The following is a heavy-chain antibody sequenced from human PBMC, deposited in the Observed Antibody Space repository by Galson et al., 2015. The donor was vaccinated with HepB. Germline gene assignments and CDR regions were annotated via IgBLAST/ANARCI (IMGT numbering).Heavy chain of an antibody. CDR1: GFTFSTYW. CDR3: AKDRNSTSPGTYGMDV. J-gene: IGHJ6*02. D-gene: IGHD6-6*01. V-gene: IGHV3-74*03. CDR2: INADGSYK. Sequence: SLRLSCAASGFTFSTYWMHWVRQVPGKGLVWVSRINADGSYKTDADSVKGRFTISRDNTKNTLYLQMNRLRGEDTALYYCAKDRNSTSPGTYGMDVWGQGTTVTVFS.